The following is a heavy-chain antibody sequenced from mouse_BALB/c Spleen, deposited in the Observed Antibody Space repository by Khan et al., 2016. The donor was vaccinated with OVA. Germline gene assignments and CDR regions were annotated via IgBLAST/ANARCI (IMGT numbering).Heavy chain of an antibody. CDR1: GYTFTDYA. V-gene: IGHV1S137*01. J-gene: IGHJ4*01. D-gene: IGHD1-1*01. Sequence: QVQLQQSGPELVRPGVSVKISCKGSGYTFTDYAMHWVKQSHAKSLEWIGVISTYSGNTNYNEKFKGKATMTADKSSSTAYMELARLTSEDSAIYCWARSYYGSSYAMVNWGQGTSVTVPQ. CDR3: ARSYYGSSYAMVN. CDR2: ISTYSGNT.